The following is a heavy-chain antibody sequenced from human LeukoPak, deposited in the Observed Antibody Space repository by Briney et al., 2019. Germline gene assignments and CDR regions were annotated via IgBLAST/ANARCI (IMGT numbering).Heavy chain of an antibody. V-gene: IGHV4-4*02. D-gene: IGHD4-17*01. CDR1: GGSISSSNW. J-gene: IGHJ4*02. CDR2: IYYSGST. Sequence: SGTLSLTCAVSGGSISSSNWWSWVRQPPGKGLEGIGYIYYSGSTNYNPSLKSRVTISVDTSKNQFSLKLSSVTAADTAVYYCARGLSTEWGQGTLVTVSS. CDR3: ARGLSTE.